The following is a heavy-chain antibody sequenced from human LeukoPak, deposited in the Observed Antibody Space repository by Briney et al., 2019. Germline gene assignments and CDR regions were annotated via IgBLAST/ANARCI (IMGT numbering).Heavy chain of an antibody. CDR1: GGSFSGYY. Sequence: NPSETLSLTCAVYGGSFSGYYWSWIRQPPGKGLEWVSSISSSSSYIYYADSVKGRFAISRDNAKNSLYLQMNSLRAEDTAVYYCAGSTGYSSGCLDYWGQGTLVTVSS. CDR2: ISSSSSYI. CDR3: AGSTGYSSGCLDY. J-gene: IGHJ4*02. V-gene: IGHV3-21*01. D-gene: IGHD6-19*01.